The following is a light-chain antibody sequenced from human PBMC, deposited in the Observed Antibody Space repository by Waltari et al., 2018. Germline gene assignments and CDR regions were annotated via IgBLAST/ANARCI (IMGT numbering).Light chain of an antibody. CDR3: SLYMGSGIWV. CDR1: SGSVSTTSY. CDR2: KAN. V-gene: IGLV8-61*01. J-gene: IGLJ3*02. Sequence: QTVVTQEQSLSVSPGGIVTHTCPLCSGSVSTTSYATWYRQTPGQPPRTLLYKANTRSSGVPDRFSGSILGNKVALTITGAQADDESDYYCSLYMGSGIWVFGGGTKLTVL.